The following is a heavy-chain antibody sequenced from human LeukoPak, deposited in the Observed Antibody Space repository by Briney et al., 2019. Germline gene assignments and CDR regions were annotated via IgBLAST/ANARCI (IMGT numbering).Heavy chain of an antibody. J-gene: IGHJ5*02. CDR3: ARDPSSGWYLKGWFDP. CDR1: GFTFSTYW. CDR2: IKQDGSEK. D-gene: IGHD6-19*01. Sequence: GGSLRLSCAASGFTFSTYWMSWVRQAPGKGLEWVANIKQDGSEKYYVDSVKGRFTISRDNAKNSLYLQMNSLRAEDTAVYYCARDPSSGWYLKGWFDPWGQGTLVTVSS. V-gene: IGHV3-7*01.